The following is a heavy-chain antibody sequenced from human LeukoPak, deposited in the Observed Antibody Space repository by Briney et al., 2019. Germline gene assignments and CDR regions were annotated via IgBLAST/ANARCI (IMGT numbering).Heavy chain of an antibody. V-gene: IGHV3-7*01. CDR3: ARTRGWGWNYFYYMDV. D-gene: IGHD6-19*01. CDR1: GFTFSSYW. Sequence: GGSLRLSCAASGFTFSSYWMSWVRQAPGKGLEWVANIKQDGSEKYYVDSVKGRFTISRDNPKNSLYLQMNSLRAEDTAVYYCARTRGWGWNYFYYMDVWGKGTTVTVSS. J-gene: IGHJ6*03. CDR2: IKQDGSEK.